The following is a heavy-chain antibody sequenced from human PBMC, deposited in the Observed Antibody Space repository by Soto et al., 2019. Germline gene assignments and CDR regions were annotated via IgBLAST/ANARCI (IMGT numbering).Heavy chain of an antibody. D-gene: IGHD3-10*01. Sequence: TSETLSLTCTVSGGSISSGDYYWSWIRQPPGKGLEWIGYIYYSGSTYYNPSLKSRVTISVDTSKNQFSLKLSSVTAADTAVYYCARGSLWFGEPSPYYYGMDVWGQGTTVTVSS. CDR1: GGSISSGDYY. V-gene: IGHV4-30-4*01. CDR3: ARGSLWFGEPSPYYYGMDV. J-gene: IGHJ6*02. CDR2: IYYSGST.